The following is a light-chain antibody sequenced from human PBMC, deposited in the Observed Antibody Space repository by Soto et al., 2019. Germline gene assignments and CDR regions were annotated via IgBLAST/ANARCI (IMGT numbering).Light chain of an antibody. CDR1: QSVSVNS. CDR2: AAS. Sequence: EIVLTQSPGTLSLSPGERATLSCRASQSVSVNSLAWYQQKGGQAPRLLIYAASTRATGVPDRFRGTGSGTDFALTISRLETDDSAVYYCQQYGGSPFTFGAGTKVDIK. CDR3: QQYGGSPFT. V-gene: IGKV3-20*01. J-gene: IGKJ3*01.